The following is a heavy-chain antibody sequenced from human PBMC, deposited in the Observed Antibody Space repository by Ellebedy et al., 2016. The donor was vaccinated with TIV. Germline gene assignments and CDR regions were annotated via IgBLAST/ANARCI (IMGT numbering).Heavy chain of an antibody. Sequence: SETLSLTCAVYGGSFSGYYWSWIRQPPGKGLEWIGEINHSGSTNYNPSLKSRVTISVDTSKNQFSLKLSSVTAADTAVYYCARGLARKFDPWGQGTLVTVSS. J-gene: IGHJ5*02. V-gene: IGHV4-34*01. CDR2: INHSGST. CDR3: ARGLARKFDP. CDR1: GGSFSGYY.